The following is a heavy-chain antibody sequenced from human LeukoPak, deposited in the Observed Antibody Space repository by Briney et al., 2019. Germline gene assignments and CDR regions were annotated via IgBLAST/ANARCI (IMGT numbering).Heavy chain of an antibody. Sequence: ASVKVSCKASGYTFTTYGISWVRPAPGQGLEWMGWISAYNGNTKYAQKLQGRVTMTTDTSTSTAYMELKSLRSDDTAVYYCARDQMGGSYYGYFQHWGQGTLVTVSS. CDR1: GYTFTTYG. CDR3: ARDQMGGSYYGYFQH. D-gene: IGHD1-26*01. CDR2: ISAYNGNT. J-gene: IGHJ1*01. V-gene: IGHV1-18*01.